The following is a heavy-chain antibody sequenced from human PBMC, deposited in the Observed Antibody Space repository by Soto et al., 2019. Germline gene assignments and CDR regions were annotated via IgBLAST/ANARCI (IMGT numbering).Heavy chain of an antibody. CDR3: ARGGWSVYFDY. V-gene: IGHV4-59*01. CDR1: GGSISSYY. Sequence: QVQLQESGPGLVKPSETLSLTCTVSGGSISSYYWSWIRQPPGKGLEWIGYIYYSGSTNYNPSLKSRVTISVDTSKNQFSLKLSSVTAADTAVYYCARGGWSVYFDYWGQGTLVTVSS. CDR2: IYYSGST. D-gene: IGHD2-15*01. J-gene: IGHJ4*02.